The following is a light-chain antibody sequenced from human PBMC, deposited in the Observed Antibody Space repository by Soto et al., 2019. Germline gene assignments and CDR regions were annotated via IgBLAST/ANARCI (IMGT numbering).Light chain of an antibody. CDR3: SSDTSSSTYVV. CDR1: SSDVGGYNY. V-gene: IGLV2-14*03. Sequence: QSALTHPASVSGSPGQSITISCTGTSSDVGGYNYVSWYQQHPGKAPKLMIYDVSNRPSGVSNRFSATKSGNTASLTISRLQAEDEADYYCSSDTSSSTYVVFGGGTKLTVL. J-gene: IGLJ2*01. CDR2: DVS.